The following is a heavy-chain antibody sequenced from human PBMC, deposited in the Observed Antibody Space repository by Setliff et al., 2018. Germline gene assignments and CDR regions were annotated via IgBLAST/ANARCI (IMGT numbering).Heavy chain of an antibody. Sequence: SETLSLTCTVSGGSISSYYWGWIRQPPGKGLEWIGSIYYSGSTYYNPSLKSRVTISVDTSKNQFSLKLSSVTAADTAVYYCARRGRGSSWFDTLFDYWGQGTLVTVSS. CDR2: IYYSGST. V-gene: IGHV4-39*01. J-gene: IGHJ4*02. D-gene: IGHD6-13*01. CDR3: ARRGRGSSWFDTLFDY. CDR1: GGSISSYY.